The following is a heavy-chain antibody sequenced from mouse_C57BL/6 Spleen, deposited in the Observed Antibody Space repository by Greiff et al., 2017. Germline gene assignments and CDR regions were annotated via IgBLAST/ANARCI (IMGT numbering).Heavy chain of an antibody. D-gene: IGHD4-1*01. CDR1: GYTFTSYW. V-gene: IGHV1-52*01. CDR2: IDPSDSET. CDR3: ARGANWDGNYAMDY. J-gene: IGHJ4*01. Sequence: QVQLQQPGAELVRPGSSVKLSCKASGYTFTSYWMHWVKQRPIQGLEWIGNIDPSDSETHYNQKFKDKATLTVDKSSSTAYMQLSRLTSEDSAVYYCARGANWDGNYAMDYWGQGTSVTVSS.